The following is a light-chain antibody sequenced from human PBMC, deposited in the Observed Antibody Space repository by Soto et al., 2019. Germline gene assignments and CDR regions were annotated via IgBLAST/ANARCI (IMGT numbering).Light chain of an antibody. V-gene: IGKV1-6*01. CDR3: QQYNTYSPERT. J-gene: IGKJ1*01. CDR1: QDIRSD. Sequence: AIQMTQSPSSLSASVGDRVTVTCRASQDIRSDVGWYQQKPGQAPKVLMYAASRLHSGVPSRFSGSGSGTDFVLTISSLQPDDFATYYCQQYNTYSPERTFGQGTKVDIK. CDR2: AAS.